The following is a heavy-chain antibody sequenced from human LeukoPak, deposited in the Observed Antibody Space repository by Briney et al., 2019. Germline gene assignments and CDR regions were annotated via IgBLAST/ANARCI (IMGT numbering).Heavy chain of an antibody. D-gene: IGHD1-26*01. J-gene: IGHJ6*03. V-gene: IGHV1-8*03. CDR1: GYTFTSYD. CDR2: MNPNTGNT. Sequence: ASVKVSCKASGYTFTSYDINWVRQASGQGFEWMGWMNPNTGNTGYAQKFQGRVTITRNTSISTVYMELSSLRSEDTAVYYCARGVGATISYYHYYIDVWGKGTTVTVSS. CDR3: ARGVGATISYYHYYIDV.